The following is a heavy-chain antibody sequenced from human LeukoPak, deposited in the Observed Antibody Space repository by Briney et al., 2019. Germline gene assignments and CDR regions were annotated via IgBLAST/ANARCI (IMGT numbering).Heavy chain of an antibody. CDR1: GFTFSSYA. CDR2: LSGGGDST. Sequence: PGGSLRLSCAASGFTFSSYAMTWVRQAPGKGLEWVSALSGGGDSTHYADSVQGRFIISRDNSKNTLYLQMNSLRAEDTAVYYCAREREPYYYYGMDVWGQGTTVTVAS. CDR3: AREREPYYYYGMDV. D-gene: IGHD1-14*01. V-gene: IGHV3-23*01. J-gene: IGHJ6*02.